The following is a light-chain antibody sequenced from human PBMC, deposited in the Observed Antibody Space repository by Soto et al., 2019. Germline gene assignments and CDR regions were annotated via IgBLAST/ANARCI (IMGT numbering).Light chain of an antibody. CDR2: AAS. Sequence: DIQMTQSPSSLSVSVGDRVTITCRASQSISSYLNWYQQKPGKAPKLLVSAASSLQSGVPSRFSGSGSVTDFTITISSLQPEDFATYYCQQSYSNPYTFGQGTKLEIK. CDR1: QSISSY. J-gene: IGKJ2*01. V-gene: IGKV1-39*01. CDR3: QQSYSNPYT.